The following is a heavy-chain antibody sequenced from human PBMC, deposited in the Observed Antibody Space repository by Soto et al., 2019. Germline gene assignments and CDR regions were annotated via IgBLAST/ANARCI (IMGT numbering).Heavy chain of an antibody. J-gene: IGHJ4*02. Sequence: QVQLVESGGGVVQPGRSLSLSCAASGFTFSSYAMHWVRQAPGKGLEWVAVISYDGSNKYYADSVKGRFTISRDNSKNTLYLQMNSLSAEDTGVYYCARAYEGDYFDYWGQGSLVTVSS. D-gene: IGHD3-16*01. CDR2: ISYDGSNK. V-gene: IGHV3-30-3*01. CDR3: ARAYEGDYFDY. CDR1: GFTFSSYA.